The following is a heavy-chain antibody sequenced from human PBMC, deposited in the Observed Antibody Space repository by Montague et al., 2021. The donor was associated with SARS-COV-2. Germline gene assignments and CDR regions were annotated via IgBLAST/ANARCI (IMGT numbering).Heavy chain of an antibody. CDR2: IDWDDDK. D-gene: IGHD4/OR15-4a*01. Sequence: PALVKPTQTPTLTCTFSGFSLSTSGMCVSWIRQPPGKALEWLARIDWDDDKYYSTSLKTRLTISKDTSKNQVVLTMTNMDPVDTATYYCARIWCIDHRNAFDIWGQGTMVTVSS. J-gene: IGHJ3*02. V-gene: IGHV2-70*11. CDR1: GFSLSTSGMC. CDR3: ARIWCIDHRNAFDI.